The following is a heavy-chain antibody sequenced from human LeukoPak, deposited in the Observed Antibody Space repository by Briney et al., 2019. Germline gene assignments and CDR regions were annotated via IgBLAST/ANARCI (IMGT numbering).Heavy chain of an antibody. CDR3: ARGRCSGHKENWFDP. V-gene: IGHV1-8*01. J-gene: IGHJ5*02. Sequence: ASVKVSCKASGYTFTTYDIHWVRQATGQGLEWMGWMNPNSGNTGYAQKFQGRVTMTRNTSISTAYMELNSLRSEDTAVYYCARGRCSGHKENWFDPWGQGTLVTVSS. CDR1: GYTFTTYD. D-gene: IGHD6-19*01. CDR2: MNPNSGNT.